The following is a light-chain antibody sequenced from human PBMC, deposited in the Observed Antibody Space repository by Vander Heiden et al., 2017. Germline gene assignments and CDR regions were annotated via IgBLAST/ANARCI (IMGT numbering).Light chain of an antibody. CDR1: QDISNY. V-gene: IGKV1-33*01. CDR2: DAS. J-gene: IGKJ4*01. Sequence: IQMTHSPSSLSASVGDRVTTTCQASQDISNYLNWYQQKPGKAPKLLIYDASNLETGVPSRFSGSGSGTDFTFTISSLQPEDIATYYCQQYDNLPLTFGGGTKVEIK. CDR3: QQYDNLPLT.